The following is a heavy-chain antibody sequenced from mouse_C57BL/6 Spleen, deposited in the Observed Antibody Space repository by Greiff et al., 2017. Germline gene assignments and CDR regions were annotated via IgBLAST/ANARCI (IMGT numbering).Heavy chain of an antibody. J-gene: IGHJ4*01. D-gene: IGHD3-1*01. Sequence: QVQLKQSGAELVKPGASVKLSCKASGYTFTSSWMHWVKQRPGQGLEWIGYITPSSGYTKYNQKFKDKATLTEDKSSSTAYVQLSSLTYEDSAVYYCARWIGGYAMDYWGQGASVTVSS. V-gene: IGHV1-7*01. CDR2: ITPSSGYT. CDR1: GYTFTSSW. CDR3: ARWIGGYAMDY.